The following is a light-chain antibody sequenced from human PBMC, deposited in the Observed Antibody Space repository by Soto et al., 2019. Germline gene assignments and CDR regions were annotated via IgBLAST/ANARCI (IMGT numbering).Light chain of an antibody. CDR2: AAS. J-gene: IGKJ1*01. CDR3: QQSYSSPWT. Sequence: DIQMTQSPSSLSASVGDRVTITCRASQTITNYLNWYQQKPGKAPKLLLYAASTLLSGVQSRFTGGGSKTDFTLTIDSLQPEDFATYFCQQSYSSPWTFGQGTKVEI. V-gene: IGKV1-39*01. CDR1: QTITNY.